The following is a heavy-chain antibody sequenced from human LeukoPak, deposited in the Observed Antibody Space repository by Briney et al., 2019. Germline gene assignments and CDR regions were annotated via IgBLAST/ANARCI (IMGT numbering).Heavy chain of an antibody. D-gene: IGHD3-22*01. Sequence: GGSLRLSCAASGFTFSNAWMNWVRQAPGKGLEWVGRIRSNSDGGTIDYAAPVKGRFTLSRDDSKTTLYPQMNSLQTEDTAVYYCATDFYDSTWGQGTLVTVSS. V-gene: IGHV3-15*07. CDR2: IRSNSDGGTI. CDR3: ATDFYDST. CDR1: GFTFSNAW. J-gene: IGHJ5*02.